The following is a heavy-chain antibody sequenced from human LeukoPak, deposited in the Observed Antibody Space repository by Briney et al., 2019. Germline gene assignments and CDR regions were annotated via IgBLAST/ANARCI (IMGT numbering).Heavy chain of an antibody. CDR1: GFPFSSYA. CDR2: ISDSGGST. Sequence: GGSLRLSFSASGFPFSSYAMHWVRQAPGKGLEYVSAISDSGGSTYYADSVKGRFTISRDNSKNTLYLQMNSLRAEDTAVYYCARGDYYDSIDYWGQGTLVTVSS. CDR3: ARGDYYDSIDY. V-gene: IGHV3-64*04. D-gene: IGHD3-22*01. J-gene: IGHJ4*02.